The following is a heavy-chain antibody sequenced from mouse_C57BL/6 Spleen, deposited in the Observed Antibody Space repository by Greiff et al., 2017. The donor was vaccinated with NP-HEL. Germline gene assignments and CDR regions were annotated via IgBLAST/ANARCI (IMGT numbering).Heavy chain of an antibody. D-gene: IGHD2-4*01. CDR3: TSIYYDYDRRVFDY. CDR2: IDPENGDT. J-gene: IGHJ2*01. V-gene: IGHV14-4*01. CDR1: GFNIKDDY. Sequence: EVQLQQSGAELVRPGASVKLSCTASGFNIKDDYMHWVKQRPEQGLEWIGWIDPENGDTEYASKFQGKATITADTSSNTAYLQLSSLTSEDTAVYYCTSIYYDYDRRVFDYWGQGTTLTVSS.